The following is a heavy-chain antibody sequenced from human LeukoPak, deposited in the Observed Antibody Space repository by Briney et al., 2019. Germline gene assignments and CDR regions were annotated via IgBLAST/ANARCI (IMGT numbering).Heavy chain of an antibody. V-gene: IGHV1-2*02. CDR2: INPSTGDT. Sequence: GASVRVSCKASGYTFTGYYMHWVRQAPGQGLEGRGWINPSTGDTNSAQKFQGRVTMTRDTSISTAYMELSRLRSDDTAVYYCASAYSSGWSDFDYWGQGTLVTVSS. J-gene: IGHJ4*02. D-gene: IGHD6-19*01. CDR1: GYTFTGYY. CDR3: ASAYSSGWSDFDY.